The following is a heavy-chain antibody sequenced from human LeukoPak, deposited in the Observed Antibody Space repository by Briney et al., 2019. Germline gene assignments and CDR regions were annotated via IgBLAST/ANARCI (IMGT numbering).Heavy chain of an antibody. Sequence: GGSLRLSCAASGFTFSDYYMSWIRQAPGKGLEWVSYISSSGSTIYYADSVKGRFTISRDNAKNSLYLQMISLRAEDTAVYYCARDFAAYCGGDCRAYYMDVWGKGTTVTVSS. J-gene: IGHJ6*03. CDR3: ARDFAAYCGGDCRAYYMDV. CDR2: ISSSGSTI. CDR1: GFTFSDYY. D-gene: IGHD2-21*02. V-gene: IGHV3-11*01.